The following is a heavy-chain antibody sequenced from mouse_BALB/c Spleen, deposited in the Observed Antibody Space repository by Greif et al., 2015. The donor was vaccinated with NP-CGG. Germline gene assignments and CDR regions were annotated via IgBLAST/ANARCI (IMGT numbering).Heavy chain of an antibody. J-gene: IGHJ2*01. CDR3: AREGLRRFDY. Sequence: QVQLQQSGAELVRPGTSVKASCKASGYAFTNYLIEWVKQRPGQGLEWIGVINPGSGGTNYSEKFKGKATLTADKSSSTAYMQLSSLTSDDSAVYFCAREGLRRFDYWGQGTTLTVSS. D-gene: IGHD2-4*01. CDR2: INPGSGGT. V-gene: IGHV1-54*01. CDR1: GYAFTNYL.